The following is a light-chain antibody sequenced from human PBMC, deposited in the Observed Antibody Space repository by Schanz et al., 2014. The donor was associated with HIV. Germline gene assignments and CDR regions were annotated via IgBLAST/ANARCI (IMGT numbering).Light chain of an antibody. CDR2: GAF. CDR1: QSISNN. J-gene: IGKJ5*01. V-gene: IGKV3-15*01. CDR3: QQYNSDSIT. Sequence: EIVMTQSPATLYVSPGERATLSCRASQSISNNLAWYQHKPGQAPRLLIYGAFTRATGIPVRFSGSGSGTDFTLTISGLQSEDFATYYCQQYNSDSITFGQGTRLEIK.